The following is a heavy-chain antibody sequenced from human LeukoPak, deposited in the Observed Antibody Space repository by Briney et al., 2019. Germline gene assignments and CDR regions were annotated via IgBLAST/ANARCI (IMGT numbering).Heavy chain of an antibody. V-gene: IGHV4-61*02. Sequence: SETLSLTCTVSGGSVSSGSSYWSWIRQPAGKGLEWIGRIYTSGSTNYNPSLKSRVTISVDTSNNQFSLKLSSVTAADTAVYYCARHLTGYSPYYFDFWGQGTLVTVSS. J-gene: IGHJ4*02. CDR2: IYTSGST. D-gene: IGHD3-9*01. CDR3: ARHLTGYSPYYFDF. CDR1: GGSVSSGSSY.